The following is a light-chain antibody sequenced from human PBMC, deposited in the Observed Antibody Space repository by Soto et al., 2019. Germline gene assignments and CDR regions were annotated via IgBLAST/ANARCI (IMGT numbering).Light chain of an antibody. CDR3: HQYGGSPTWT. V-gene: IGKV3-20*01. Sequence: EIVLTQSPGTLSLSPGERATLSCRASQTVSSSYVAWYQQKPGQAPRLLMYGTSTRATGIPDRFSGSGSGTDFSLTISRLEPEDFAVYYCHQYGGSPTWTFGQGTKVENK. J-gene: IGKJ1*01. CDR2: GTS. CDR1: QTVSSSY.